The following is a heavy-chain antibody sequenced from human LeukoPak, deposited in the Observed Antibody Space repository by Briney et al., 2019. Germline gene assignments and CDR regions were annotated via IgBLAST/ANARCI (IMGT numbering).Heavy chain of an antibody. V-gene: IGHV3-30*03. CDR1: GFTFRSYG. D-gene: IGHD6-13*01. J-gene: IGHJ4*02. CDR2: ISYDGSNK. Sequence: GGSLRLSCAASGFTFRSYGMHWVRQAPGKGLEWVAVISYDGSNKYYADSVKGRFTISRDNSKNTLYLQMSSLRAEDTAVYYCAREQEGYSSSWYYFDYWGQGTLVTVSS. CDR3: AREQEGYSSSWYYFDY.